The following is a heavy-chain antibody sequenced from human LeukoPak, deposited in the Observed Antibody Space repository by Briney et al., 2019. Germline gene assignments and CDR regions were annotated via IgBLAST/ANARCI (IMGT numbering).Heavy chain of an antibody. V-gene: IGHV4-31*03. D-gene: IGHD3-10*01. Sequence: PSQTLSLTCTVSGGFISSGGYYWSWIRQHPGKGLEWIGYIYYSGSTYYNPSLKSRVTISVDTSKNQFSLKLSSVTAADTAVYYCARDGITMVRGVIMSYGMDVWGQGTTVTVSS. J-gene: IGHJ6*02. CDR2: IYYSGST. CDR1: GGFISSGGYY. CDR3: ARDGITMVRGVIMSYGMDV.